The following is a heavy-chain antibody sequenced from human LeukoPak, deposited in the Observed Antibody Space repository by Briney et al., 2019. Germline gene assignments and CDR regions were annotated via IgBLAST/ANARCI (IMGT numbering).Heavy chain of an antibody. CDR2: ISYDGSNK. CDR3: ARDSVGATTGTLDY. V-gene: IGHV3-30-3*01. Sequence: GGSLRLSCAASGFTFSSYAMHWVRQAPGQGLEWVAVISYDGSNKYYADSVKGRFTISRDNSKNTLYLQMNSLRAEDTAVYYCARDSVGATTGTLDYWGQGTLVTVSS. D-gene: IGHD1-26*01. CDR1: GFTFSSYA. J-gene: IGHJ4*02.